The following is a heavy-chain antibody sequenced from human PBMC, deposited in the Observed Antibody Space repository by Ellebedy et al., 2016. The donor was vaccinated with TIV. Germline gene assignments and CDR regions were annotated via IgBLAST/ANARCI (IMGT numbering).Heavy chain of an antibody. Sequence: PGGSLRLSCAASGFTFGDYAMHWVRQAPGKGLEWVSGISWNSGSIGYADSVKGRFTISRDNAKNSLYLQMNSLRAEDTAVYYCARGHYYDSSGYYGHWGQGTLVTVSS. CDR2: ISWNSGSI. J-gene: IGHJ4*02. CDR1: GFTFGDYA. D-gene: IGHD3-22*01. V-gene: IGHV3-9*01. CDR3: ARGHYYDSSGYYGH.